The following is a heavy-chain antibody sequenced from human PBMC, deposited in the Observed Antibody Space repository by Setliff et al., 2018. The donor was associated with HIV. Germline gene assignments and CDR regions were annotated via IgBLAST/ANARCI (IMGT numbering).Heavy chain of an antibody. D-gene: IGHD3-16*02. CDR2: IYPGDSDT. J-gene: IGHJ4*02. CDR3: ARGRDYIWGSYLDY. Sequence: GESLKISCKGFGYRFSNYWIGWVRQMPGKGLEWMGIIYPGDSDTRNSPSFQGQVTISADKSISTAYLQWSSLKAPDTAIYYCARGRDYIWGSYLDYWGQGTLVTVSS. CDR1: GYRFSNYW. V-gene: IGHV5-51*01.